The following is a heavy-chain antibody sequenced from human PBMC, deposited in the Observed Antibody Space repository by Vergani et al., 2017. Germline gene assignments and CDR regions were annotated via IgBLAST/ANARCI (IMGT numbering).Heavy chain of an antibody. CDR3: ARLRGASVLMGELLDY. Sequence: QVQLQESGPGLVKPSETLSLTCAVSGYSITSGYYWGWIRQPPGKGLEWIGSIYHSGSTYYNPSLKSRVTISVDTSKNQFSLKLSSVTAADTAVYYCARLRGASVLMGELLDYWGQGTLVTVSS. V-gene: IGHV4-38-2*01. CDR2: IYHSGST. D-gene: IGHD3-16*01. CDR1: GYSITSGYY. J-gene: IGHJ4*02.